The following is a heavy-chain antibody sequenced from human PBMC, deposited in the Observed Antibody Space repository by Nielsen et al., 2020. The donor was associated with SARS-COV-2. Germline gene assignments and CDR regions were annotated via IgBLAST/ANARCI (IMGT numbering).Heavy chain of an antibody. CDR2: INAGNGNT. CDR3: ARGRGYSPSRWFDP. Sequence: ASVKVSCKASGYTFTSYAMHWVRQAPGQRPEWMGWINAGNGNTKYSQKFQGRVTITRDTSASTAYMELSSLRSEDTAVYYCARGRGYSPSRWFDPWGQGTLVTVSS. CDR1: GYTFTSYA. D-gene: IGHD5-18*01. V-gene: IGHV1-3*01. J-gene: IGHJ5*02.